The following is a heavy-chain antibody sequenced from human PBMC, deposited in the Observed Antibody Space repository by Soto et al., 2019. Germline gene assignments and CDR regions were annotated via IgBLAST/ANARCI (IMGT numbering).Heavy chain of an antibody. CDR3: ARERLPSGDSEVHY. Sequence: GGSLRLSCSASGFTFSSYGMHWVRQAPGKGLEWVAVIWHDGSNKYYADSVKGRFTISRDNPKKTLYLQMNSLRVEDTAVYYCARERLPSGDSEVHYWGKGPLVTVSS. D-gene: IGHD4-17*01. CDR2: IWHDGSNK. V-gene: IGHV3-33*01. CDR1: GFTFSSYG. J-gene: IGHJ4*02.